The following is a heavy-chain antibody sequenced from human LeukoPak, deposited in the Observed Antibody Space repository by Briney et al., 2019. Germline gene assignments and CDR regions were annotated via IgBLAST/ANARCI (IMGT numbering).Heavy chain of an antibody. CDR3: ARSRYYGSGSLDY. V-gene: IGHV1-2*02. D-gene: IGHD3-10*01. CDR1: GYTFTSYG. Sequence: ASVKVSCKASGYTFTSYGISWVRQAPGQGLEWMGWINPNSGGTNYAQKFQGRVTMTRDTSISTAYMELSRLRSDDTAVYYCARSRYYGSGSLDYWGQGTLVTVSS. CDR2: INPNSGGT. J-gene: IGHJ4*02.